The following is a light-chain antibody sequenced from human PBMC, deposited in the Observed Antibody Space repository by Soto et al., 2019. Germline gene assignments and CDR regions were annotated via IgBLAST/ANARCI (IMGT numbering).Light chain of an antibody. CDR3: SSYTSYTTVL. V-gene: IGLV2-14*01. Sequence: QSVLTQPASVSGSPGQSITISCTGTSSDVGTYTFVSWYQQHPGKAPKLMISEVSHRPSGVSNRFSGSKSGNTASLTISGLQSEDEADYYCSSYTSYTTVLFGGGTKLTVL. J-gene: IGLJ2*01. CDR2: EVS. CDR1: SSDVGTYTF.